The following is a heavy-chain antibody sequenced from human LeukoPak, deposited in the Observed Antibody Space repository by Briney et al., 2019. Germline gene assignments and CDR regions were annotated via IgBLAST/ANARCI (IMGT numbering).Heavy chain of an antibody. Sequence: SETLSLTCTVSGGSVSSSHYWDWIRQPPGKGLEWIGSIYYGGSTYYNPSLRSRVTTSVDTSKNQFSLKLSSVTAADTAVYYCAKSTYYYDTFVNAFDLWGQGTVVTVSS. D-gene: IGHD3-22*01. CDR3: AKSTYYYDTFVNAFDL. CDR2: IYYGGST. V-gene: IGHV4-39*07. CDR1: GGSVSSSHY. J-gene: IGHJ3*01.